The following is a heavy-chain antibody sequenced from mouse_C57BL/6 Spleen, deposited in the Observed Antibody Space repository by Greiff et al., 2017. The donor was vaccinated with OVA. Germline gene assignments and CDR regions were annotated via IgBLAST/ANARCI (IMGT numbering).Heavy chain of an antibody. Sequence: QVPLPQPGAELVRPGSSVKLSFKASGYPFPSYWMHWVTPRPLKGLEWICNIDPSYSEPHYNQKFKDKATLTVDKSSSTAYMQLSSLTSEDSAVYYCARGDYSNAMDYWGQGTSVTVSS. CDR1: GYPFPSYW. CDR2: IDPSYSEP. D-gene: IGHD2-5*01. CDR3: ARGDYSNAMDY. V-gene: IGHV1-52*01. J-gene: IGHJ4*01.